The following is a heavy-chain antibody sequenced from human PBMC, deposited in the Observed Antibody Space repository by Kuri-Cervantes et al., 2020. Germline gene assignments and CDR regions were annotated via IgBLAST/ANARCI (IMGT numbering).Heavy chain of an antibody. Sequence: ASVKLSCKVSGYTLTELSMHWVRQAPGKGLEWMGGFDPEDGETIYAQKFQGRVTMTEDTSTDTAYMELRSLRSDDTAVYYCAIPAGYSSSWDHFDYWGQGTLVTVSS. CDR2: FDPEDGET. CDR1: GYTLTELS. D-gene: IGHD6-13*01. CDR3: AIPAGYSSSWDHFDY. J-gene: IGHJ4*02. V-gene: IGHV1-24*01.